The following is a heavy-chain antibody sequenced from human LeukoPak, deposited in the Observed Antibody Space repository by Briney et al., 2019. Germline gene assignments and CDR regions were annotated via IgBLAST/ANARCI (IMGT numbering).Heavy chain of an antibody. CDR2: ISGSGGST. CDR3: ARGRGRWLHPYFDY. J-gene: IGHJ4*02. V-gene: IGHV3-23*01. CDR1: GFTFSSYA. D-gene: IGHD5-24*01. Sequence: GGSLRLSCAASGFTFSSYAMSWVRQAPGKGLEWVSAISGSGGSTYYADSVKGRFTISRDNAKNSLYLQMNSLRAEDTAVYYCARGRGRWLHPYFDYWGQGTLVTVSS.